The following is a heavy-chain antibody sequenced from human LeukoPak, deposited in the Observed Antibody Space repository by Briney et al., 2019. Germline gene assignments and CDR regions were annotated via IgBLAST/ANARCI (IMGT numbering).Heavy chain of an antibody. D-gene: IGHD3-10*01. CDR1: GFTFGDYA. V-gene: IGHV3-49*04. J-gene: IGHJ4*02. CDR2: IRSKAYGGTT. Sequence: AGGSLRLSCTASGFTFGDYAMSWVRQAPGKGLEWVGFIRSKAYGGTTEYAASVKGRFTISRDDSKSIAYLQMNSLKTEDTAVYYCTDGSGSYFYWGQGTLVTVSS. CDR3: TDGSGSYFY.